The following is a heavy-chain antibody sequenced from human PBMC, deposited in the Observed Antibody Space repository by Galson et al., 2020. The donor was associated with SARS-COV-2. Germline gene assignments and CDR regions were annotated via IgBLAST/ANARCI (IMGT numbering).Heavy chain of an antibody. CDR1: GYTITELS. CDR3: ATVPGLAAPGTNWFDP. V-gene: IGHV1-24*01. Sequence: ASVKVSCKVSGYTITELSMHWVRQDPGKGLEWMGGFDPEDGETIYAQNFQGRVTMTEDTSTDTAYMELSSLRSEDTAVYYCATVPGLAAPGTNWFDPWGQGTLVTVSS. CDR2: FDPEDGET. D-gene: IGHD6-13*01. J-gene: IGHJ5*02.